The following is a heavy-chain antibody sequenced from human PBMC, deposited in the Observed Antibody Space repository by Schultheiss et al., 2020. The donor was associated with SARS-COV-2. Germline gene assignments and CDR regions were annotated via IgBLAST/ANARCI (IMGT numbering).Heavy chain of an antibody. Sequence: GESLKISCAASGFTFSSYAMHWVRQAPGKGLEWVAVISYDGSNKYYADSVKGRFTISRDNSKNTLYLQMNSLRAEDTAVYYCARDSNYYDSSGYYYPDYWGQGTLVTVSS. CDR3: ARDSNYYDSSGYYYPDY. CDR2: ISYDGSNK. CDR1: GFTFSSYA. V-gene: IGHV3-30*01. D-gene: IGHD3-22*01. J-gene: IGHJ4*02.